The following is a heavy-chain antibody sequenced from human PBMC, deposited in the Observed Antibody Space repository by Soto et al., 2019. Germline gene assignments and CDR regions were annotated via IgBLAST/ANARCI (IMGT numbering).Heavy chain of an antibody. CDR1: GGSISSGGFH. J-gene: IGHJ4*02. V-gene: IGHV4-31*03. CDR3: AIDPAAGRGNFDY. D-gene: IGHD6-13*01. CDR2: IYYSGST. Sequence: QVQLQESGPGLVKPSQTLSLTCTVSGGSISSGGFHWNWIRQHPGKGLEWIGYIYYSGSTYYNPSHKRRITISVDTSKNHFSLKLSSVTAADTAVYYCAIDPAAGRGNFDYWGQGTLVTVSS.